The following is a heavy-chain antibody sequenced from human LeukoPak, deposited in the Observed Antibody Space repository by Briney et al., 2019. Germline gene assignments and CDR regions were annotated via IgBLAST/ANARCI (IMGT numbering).Heavy chain of an antibody. CDR2: IIPIFGTA. Sequence: SVKVSCKASGGTFSSYAISWVRQAPGQGLEWMGGIIPIFGTANYAQKFQGRVTITADESTSTAYMELSSLRSEDTAVYYCAIGDIVVVPAAYYYYMDVWGRGTTVTVSS. D-gene: IGHD2-2*01. CDR3: AIGDIVVVPAAYYYYMDV. J-gene: IGHJ6*03. CDR1: GGTFSSYA. V-gene: IGHV1-69*13.